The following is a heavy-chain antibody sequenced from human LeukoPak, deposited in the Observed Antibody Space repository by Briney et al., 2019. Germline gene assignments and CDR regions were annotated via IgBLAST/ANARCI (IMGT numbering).Heavy chain of an antibody. D-gene: IGHD2-2*01. V-gene: IGHV1-69*06. J-gene: IGHJ4*02. CDR3: ARVNGYCSSISCFLDY. CDR1: GGTFGSHV. Sequence: SVKVSCKTSGGTFGSHVISWVRQAPGQGLEWMGGIIPIFGTANYAQKFQGRVTITADKSTNKVYMELSSLRSDDTAIYFCARVNGYCSSISCFLDYWGQGTLVTVSS. CDR2: IIPIFGTA.